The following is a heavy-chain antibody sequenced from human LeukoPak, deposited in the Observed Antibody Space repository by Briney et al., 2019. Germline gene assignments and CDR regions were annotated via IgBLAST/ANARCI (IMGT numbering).Heavy chain of an antibody. V-gene: IGHV4-4*09. D-gene: IGHD1-26*01. Sequence: SETLSLTCAVSGGSITSNYWSWVRQPPGKGLEWIAYSSTSGDTVYNPSLKSRFTISIDTSKNQFSLKLASVTAADTAVYYFARHTSVGTYQFDVWGKGTTVTVSS. J-gene: IGHJ6*04. CDR2: SSTSGDT. CDR1: GGSITSNY. CDR3: ARHTSVGTYQFDV.